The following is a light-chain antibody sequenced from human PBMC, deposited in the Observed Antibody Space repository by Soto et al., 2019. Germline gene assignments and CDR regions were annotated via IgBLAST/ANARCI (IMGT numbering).Light chain of an antibody. CDR1: QGIRNF. J-gene: IGKJ3*01. CDR2: AAS. Sequence: DIQMTQSPTSLSASVGDRVTITCRASQGIRNFVAWYQQKPGKAPKLLIYAASTLHSGVPSRFSGSGSGTDFTLTINSLQPEDVATYSCQKYSSVPVFGPGTKVEIK. V-gene: IGKV1-27*01. CDR3: QKYSSVPV.